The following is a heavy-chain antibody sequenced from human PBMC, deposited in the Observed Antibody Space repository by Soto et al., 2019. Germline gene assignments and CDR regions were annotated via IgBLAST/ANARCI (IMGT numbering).Heavy chain of an antibody. CDR2: INPSGGST. CDR1: GYTFTSYY. V-gene: IGHV1-46*01. CDR3: ASWTRCSSTSCYNGPGVAFDI. J-gene: IGHJ3*02. Sequence: ASVKVSFKAAGYTFTSYYMHWVRQAPGQGLEWMGIINPSGGSTSYAQKFQGRVTMTRDTSTSTVYMELSSLRSEDTAVYYCASWTRCSSTSCYNGPGVAFDIWGQGTMVTVSS. D-gene: IGHD2-2*02.